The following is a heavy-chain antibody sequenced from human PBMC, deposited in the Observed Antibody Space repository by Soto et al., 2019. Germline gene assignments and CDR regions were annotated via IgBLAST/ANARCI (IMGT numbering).Heavy chain of an antibody. D-gene: IGHD3-22*01. CDR2: FDPEDGET. V-gene: IGHV1-24*01. CDR3: ATDLKYYYDRSGYSEPSY. Sequence: ASVKVSCKVSGYTLTELSMHWVRQAPGKGLEWMGGFDPEDGETIYAQKFQGRVTMTEDTSTDTAYMELSSLRSEDTAVYYCATDLKYYYDRSGYSEPSYWGQGTLVTVSS. J-gene: IGHJ4*02. CDR1: GYTLTELS.